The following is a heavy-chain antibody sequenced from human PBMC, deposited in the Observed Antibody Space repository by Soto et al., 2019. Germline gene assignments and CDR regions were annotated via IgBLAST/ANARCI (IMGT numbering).Heavy chain of an antibody. Sequence: QVQLVQSGAEVKKPGASVKVSCKASGYTFTTSGITWVRQAPGQGLEWMGWISANNGNTNYAQNVQGRLTMTTDTSTSTAYMELRSLTTDDTAVYYCAKCGNWNYPSESWGQGTLVTVS. CDR3: AKCGNWNYPSES. CDR1: GYTFTTSG. V-gene: IGHV1-18*01. J-gene: IGHJ5*02. D-gene: IGHD1-7*01. CDR2: ISANNGNT.